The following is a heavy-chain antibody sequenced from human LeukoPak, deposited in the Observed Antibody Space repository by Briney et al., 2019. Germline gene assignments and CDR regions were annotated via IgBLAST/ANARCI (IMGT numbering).Heavy chain of an antibody. J-gene: IGHJ4*02. CDR3: ASPATAGTSTFDY. V-gene: IGHV3-23*01. CDR1: GFTFSTYA. D-gene: IGHD6-13*01. Sequence: GGSLRLSCAASGFTFSTYAMTWVRQAPGKGLEWVSTISGSGGSTYYADSVKGRFTISRDNSKNTLYLQMNSLRAEDTAVYYCASPATAGTSTFDYWGQGTLVTVSS. CDR2: ISGSGGST.